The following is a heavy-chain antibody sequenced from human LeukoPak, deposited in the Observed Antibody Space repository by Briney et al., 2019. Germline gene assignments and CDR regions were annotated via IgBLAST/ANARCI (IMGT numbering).Heavy chain of an antibody. Sequence: ASVQVSCKASGYTFTSYDINWVRQASGQGLEWMGWMNPNSGNTGYAQKFQGRVTMTRNTSISTAYMELSSLRSEDTAVYYCAWFGELSYASDIWGQGTMVTVSS. CDR3: AWFGELSYASDI. CDR2: MNPNSGNT. D-gene: IGHD3-10*01. V-gene: IGHV1-8*01. J-gene: IGHJ3*02. CDR1: GYTFTSYD.